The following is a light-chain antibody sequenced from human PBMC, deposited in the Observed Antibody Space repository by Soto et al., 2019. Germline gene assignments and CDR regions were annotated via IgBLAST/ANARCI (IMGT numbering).Light chain of an antibody. V-gene: IGLV2-14*01. J-gene: IGLJ3*02. CDR2: EVN. Sequence: QSALTQPASVSGSPGQSITISCTGSSSDIGGYNYVSWYQQYPGKAPKLMIYEVNNRPSGVSNRFSGSKSGNTASLTISGLQAEDEADYYCSSYTSRSTLGVFGRGTKLTVL. CDR1: SSDIGGYNY. CDR3: SSYTSRSTLGV.